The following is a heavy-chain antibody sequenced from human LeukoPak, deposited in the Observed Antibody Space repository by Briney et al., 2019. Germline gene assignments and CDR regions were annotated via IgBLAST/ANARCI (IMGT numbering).Heavy chain of an antibody. V-gene: IGHV1-2*02. Sequence: ASVKVSCKASGYTFTGYYMHWVRQAPGQGLEWMGWIDPNSGGTNYAQKFQGRVTMTRDTSISTAYMELSRLRSDDTAVYYCARDRDDSSGYYRETLFDYWGQGTLVTVSS. D-gene: IGHD3-22*01. J-gene: IGHJ4*02. CDR3: ARDRDDSSGYYRETLFDY. CDR2: IDPNSGGT. CDR1: GYTFTGYY.